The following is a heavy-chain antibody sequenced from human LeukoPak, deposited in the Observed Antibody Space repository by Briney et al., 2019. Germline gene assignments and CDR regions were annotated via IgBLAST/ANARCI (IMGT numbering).Heavy chain of an antibody. CDR2: INPSGVNT. J-gene: IGHJ4*02. V-gene: IGHV1-46*01. CDR3: ARAGGGYYENYFDY. Sequence: ASVTVSSKASVYIFTTYYMHWVRQAPGQGLEWMGIINPSGVNTSHAQKFQGRVTMTRDTSTSTVYMELNSLRSEDTAEYYCARAGGGYYENYFDYWGQGTVVTVSS. D-gene: IGHD1-26*01. CDR1: VYIFTTYY.